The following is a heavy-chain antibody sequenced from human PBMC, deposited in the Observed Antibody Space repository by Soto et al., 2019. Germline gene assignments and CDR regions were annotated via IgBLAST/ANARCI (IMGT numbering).Heavy chain of an antibody. V-gene: IGHV3-30*04. Sequence: PGGSLRLSCAASGFSLSTNTMHWVRQVPGKGLEWVASISNDGRRKYYADFVKGRFTISRDTANNILYLEMNSLRAEDTSLYYCERVATAMTYDFWGQGPQVTVYS. D-gene: IGHD2-21*02. CDR3: ERVATAMTYDF. J-gene: IGHJ4*02. CDR2: ISNDGRRK. CDR1: GFSLSTNT.